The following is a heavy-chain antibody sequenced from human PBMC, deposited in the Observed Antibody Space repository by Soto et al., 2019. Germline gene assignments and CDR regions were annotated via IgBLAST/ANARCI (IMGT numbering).Heavy chain of an antibody. CDR2: ISAYNGKT. D-gene: IGHD2-8*01. J-gene: IGHJ6*02. CDR3: ARDNVYEMATMETPGMDV. CDR1: GYTFTSYG. V-gene: IGHV1-18*01. Sequence: ASVKVSCKASGYTFTSYGISWVRQAPGQGLEWMGWISAYNGKTNYAQKLQGRVTMTTDTSTSTAYMELSSLRSDDTAVYYCARDNVYEMATMETPGMDVWGQGTTVTVSS.